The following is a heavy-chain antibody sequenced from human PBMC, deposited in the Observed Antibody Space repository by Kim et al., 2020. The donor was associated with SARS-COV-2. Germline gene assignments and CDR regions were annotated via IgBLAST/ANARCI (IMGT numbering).Heavy chain of an antibody. V-gene: IGHV3-74*01. CDR1: GFTLSSSW. CDR2: MNGEGSSP. J-gene: IGHJ4*02. D-gene: IGHD6-19*01. CDR3: ARGPWGAGSL. Sequence: GGSLRLSCTVSGFTLSSSWMHWVRQAPGKGLAWVSRMNGEGSSPTYADPVKGRFTISSDNAKNTLFLQMDSLRVDDTAVYYCARGPWGAGSLWGQRTLVT.